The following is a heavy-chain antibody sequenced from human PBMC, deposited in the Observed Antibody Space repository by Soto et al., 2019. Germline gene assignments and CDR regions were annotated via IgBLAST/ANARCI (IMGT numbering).Heavy chain of an antibody. D-gene: IGHD6-13*01. CDR2: IYYSGST. CDR3: ARVTAAASIDY. CDR1: GGSISSYD. J-gene: IGHJ4*02. V-gene: IGHV4-59*01. Sequence: SETLSLTYTVAGGSISSYDGSWIRQPPGKGLEWIGYIYYSGSTNYNPSLKSRVTISVDTSKNQFSLKLSSVTAADTAVYYCARVTAAASIDYWGQGTLVTVSS.